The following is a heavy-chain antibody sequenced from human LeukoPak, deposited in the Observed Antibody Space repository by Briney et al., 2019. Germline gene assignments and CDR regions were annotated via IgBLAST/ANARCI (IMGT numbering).Heavy chain of an antibody. CDR2: VDPGDSYT. CDR3: ARLRGSGPYYYNGLDV. V-gene: IGHV5-10-1*01. Sequence: GESLKISCKGSGYSFTSYWITWVRQMPGKGLEWMVRVDPGDSYTNYSPSFQGHVTISADKSINTAYLQWSSLKASDTAMYYCARLRGSGPYYYNGLDVWGKGTTVTVSS. CDR1: GYSFTSYW. J-gene: IGHJ6*04. D-gene: IGHD3-10*01.